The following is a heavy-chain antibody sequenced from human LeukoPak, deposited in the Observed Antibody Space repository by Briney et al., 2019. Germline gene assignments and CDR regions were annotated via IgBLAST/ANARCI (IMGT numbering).Heavy chain of an antibody. CDR2: IRYDGSNK. D-gene: IGHD3-22*01. Sequence: PGGSLRLSCAASGFTFSSYGMHWVRQAPGKGLEWVAFIRYDGSNKYYADSVKGRFTISRDNSKNTLYLQMNSLRAEDTAVYYCAKGSTDGGQYYYDSSGGQGTLVTVSS. CDR1: GFTFSSYG. V-gene: IGHV3-30*02. J-gene: IGHJ4*02. CDR3: AKGSTDGGQYYYDSS.